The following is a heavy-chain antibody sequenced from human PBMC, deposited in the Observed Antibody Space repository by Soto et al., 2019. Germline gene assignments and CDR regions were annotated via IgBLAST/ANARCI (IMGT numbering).Heavy chain of an antibody. CDR2: ISYDGSNK. CDR3: AKDLAGCTYCPNKYYYYMDV. J-gene: IGHJ6*03. V-gene: IGHV3-30*18. Sequence: QVEVVESGGGVVQSGGSLRLSCVASGFTFRSYGMHWVRQAPGKGLEWVAVISYDGSNKYYADSVKGRFTISRDNSKNTLYLQMNSPKAEDTALYYCAKDLAGCTYCPNKYYYYMDVWGKGTAVTVSS. CDR1: GFTFRSYG. D-gene: IGHD2-8*01.